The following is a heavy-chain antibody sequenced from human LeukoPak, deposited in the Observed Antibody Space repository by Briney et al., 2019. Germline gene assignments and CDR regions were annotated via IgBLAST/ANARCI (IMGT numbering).Heavy chain of an antibody. CDR3: AKFSYGDYVA. D-gene: IGHD4-17*01. J-gene: IGHJ4*02. CDR2: VRHDETKK. CDR1: GFVFSKHG. V-gene: IGHV3-30*02. Sequence: GGSLRLSCAASGFVFSKHGMHWVRQAPGKGLEWVAFVRHDETKKYYADSVKGRFTISRDNSKNTLSLQMNSLRENDTAVYYCAKFSYGDYVAWGRGTLVTVSP.